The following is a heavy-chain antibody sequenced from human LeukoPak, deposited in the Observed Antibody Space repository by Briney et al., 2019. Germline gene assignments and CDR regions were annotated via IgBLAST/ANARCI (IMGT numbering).Heavy chain of an antibody. CDR2: IRRKAHGGTT. Sequence: SGGSLRLSCITSGFTFGDYAMSWVRQAPGKGLEWVSFIRRKAHGGTTEYAASVKGRFSSSRDDSKSIAYLQMNSLKTEDTAVYFCTRVTYYYDNSGYFHFDSWGQGSLVTVSS. CDR1: GFTFGDYA. V-gene: IGHV3-49*04. J-gene: IGHJ4*02. CDR3: TRVTYYYDNSGYFHFDS. D-gene: IGHD3-22*01.